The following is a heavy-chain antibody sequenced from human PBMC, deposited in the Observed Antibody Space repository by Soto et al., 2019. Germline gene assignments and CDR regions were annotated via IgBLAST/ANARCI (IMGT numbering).Heavy chain of an antibody. CDR3: ARGVTVFGLVSRFWFDP. CDR1: GGSISSGDYS. V-gene: IGHV4-30-4*01. CDR2: IYNSGIT. Sequence: TSETLCLTCTVSGGSISSGDYSWSWVRQSPGKGLEWIGHIYNSGITYYNPSLKSRVVISIDTSRNQFSLRLNSLTAADRAVYFCARGVTVFGLVSRFWFDPWGQGTVVTSPQ. D-gene: IGHD3-3*01. J-gene: IGHJ5*02.